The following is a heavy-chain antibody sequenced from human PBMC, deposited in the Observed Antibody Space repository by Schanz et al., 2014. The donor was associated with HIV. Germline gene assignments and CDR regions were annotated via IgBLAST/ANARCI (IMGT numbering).Heavy chain of an antibody. CDR1: GYSFTAYY. D-gene: IGHD6-13*01. CDR3: ASDLSVYSSSSSV. J-gene: IGHJ6*02. Sequence: QAQLVQSGAEVKKPGASVKASCKASGYSFTAYYIHWVRQAPGQGLEWMGWLDTNTGGTNYARKFQGRVTMTRDTTISTAYMDLRRLRSDDMAVYYCASDLSVYSSSSSVWGQGTTVTVSS. V-gene: IGHV1-2*02. CDR2: LDTNTGGT.